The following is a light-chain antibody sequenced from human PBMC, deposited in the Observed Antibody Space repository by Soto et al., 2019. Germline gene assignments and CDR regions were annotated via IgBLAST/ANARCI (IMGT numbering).Light chain of an antibody. CDR1: QSISSW. V-gene: IGKV1-5*01. Sequence: DIQMTQSPSTLSASVGDRVTITCRASQSISSWLAWYQQKPGKAPKLLIYDASSLESGVPSRFAGSGSGTDFTLTVSGVQPEDFATYFCQQGHSTPYTFGQGT. CDR3: QQGHSTPYT. J-gene: IGKJ2*01. CDR2: DAS.